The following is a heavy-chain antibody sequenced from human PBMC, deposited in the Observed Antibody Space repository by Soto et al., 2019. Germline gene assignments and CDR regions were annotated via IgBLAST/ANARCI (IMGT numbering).Heavy chain of an antibody. J-gene: IGHJ4*02. D-gene: IGHD3-22*01. CDR2: LYYGRSA. CDR1: GDSLSGYY. V-gene: IGHV4-59*01. CDR3: ALRSMAVVRQY. Sequence: QVQLQESGPGLVKPSETLSLTCAVSGDSLSGYYCMWIRQPPGKGLESIGYLYYGRSANYNPSLKSRVTLPVDTSTNQCSLTLSSMTAADTAVYYCALRSMAVVRQYWGQGTLVTVSS.